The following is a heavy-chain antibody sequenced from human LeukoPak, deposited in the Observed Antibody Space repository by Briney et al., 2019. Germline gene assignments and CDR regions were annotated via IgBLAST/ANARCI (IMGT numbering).Heavy chain of an antibody. CDR3: ARASGSFDY. J-gene: IGHJ4*02. D-gene: IGHD1-26*01. V-gene: IGHV3-33*01. CDR2: IWPDGSNK. CDR1: GFTFTNYG. Sequence: GGSLRLSCAASGFTFTNYGLHWVRQAPGKGLEWVAVIWPDGSNKYYAGSVKGRFTISRDDSKNTLYLQMNSLRAEDSAVYYCARASGSFDYWGQGTLVAVSS.